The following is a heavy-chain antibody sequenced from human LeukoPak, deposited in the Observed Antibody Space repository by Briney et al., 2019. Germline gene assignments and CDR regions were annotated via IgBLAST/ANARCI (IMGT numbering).Heavy chain of an antibody. CDR3: AKLRYGSGWYNY. CDR2: ISSSATTV. V-gene: IGHV3-11*01. CDR1: GFTFRNYY. Sequence: GGSLRLSCAASGFTFRNYYMSWIRQAPGKGLEWVSYISSSATTVYYADSVKGRFTISRDNSKNTLYLQMNSLRAEDTAVYYCAKLRYGSGWYNYWGQGTLVTVSS. J-gene: IGHJ4*02. D-gene: IGHD6-19*01.